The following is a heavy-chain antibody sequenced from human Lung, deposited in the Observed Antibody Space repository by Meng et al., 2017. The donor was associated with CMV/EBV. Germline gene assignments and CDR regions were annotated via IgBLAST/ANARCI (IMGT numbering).Heavy chain of an antibody. D-gene: IGHD4-17*01. V-gene: IGHV1-8*01. CDR3: VRAVHGLEI. CDR2: VNPYNGDG. Sequence: ASXXVSCKASGYTLTTYGINWVRQAPGQGLEWMGWVNPYNGDGGYAQRFQGRVTVTTDTSINTAYLELTSLRSDDTAVYYCVRAVHGLEIWGQGTPVNGAS. J-gene: IGHJ4*03. CDR1: GYTLTTYG.